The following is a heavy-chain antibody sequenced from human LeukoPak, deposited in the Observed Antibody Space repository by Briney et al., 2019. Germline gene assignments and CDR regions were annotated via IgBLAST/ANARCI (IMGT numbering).Heavy chain of an antibody. CDR2: IYYSGST. CDR3: ARSYSNDGYYYYYYMDV. Sequence: SETLSLTCTVSGGSISSYYWSWIRPPPGKGLEWIGYIYYSGSTNYNPSLKSRVTISVDTSKNQFSLKLSSVTAADTAVYYCARSYSNDGYYYYYYMDVWGKGTTVTVSS. CDR1: GGSISSYY. J-gene: IGHJ6*03. D-gene: IGHD4-11*01. V-gene: IGHV4-59*01.